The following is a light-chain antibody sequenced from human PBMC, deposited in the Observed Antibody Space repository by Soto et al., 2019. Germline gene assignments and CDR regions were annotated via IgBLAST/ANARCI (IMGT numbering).Light chain of an antibody. V-gene: IGKV1D-12*01. CDR1: QGISSW. J-gene: IGKJ5*01. CDR2: DAS. Sequence: DIQMTQSPSSVSASVGDRVTITCRASQGISSWLAWYQQKPGKAPRLLIYDASSLEGGVPSRISGSGSGTDLTLTFSSLQPEDFATYFCQQGNSFPITFGQGTRLEIK. CDR3: QQGNSFPIT.